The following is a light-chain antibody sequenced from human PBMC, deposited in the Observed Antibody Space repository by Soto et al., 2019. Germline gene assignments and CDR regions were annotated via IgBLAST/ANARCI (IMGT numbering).Light chain of an antibody. CDR1: NIGGKT. J-gene: IGLJ3*02. V-gene: IGLV3-21*04. CDR3: HVWDSSRDHVV. CDR2: YDT. Sequence: SYELTQPPSVSVAPGKTAGITCGGNNIGGKTVHWFQQKPGQAPVVVLYYDTHRPSGIPERFSGSNSGNTATLTISRVEAGDEADYYCHVWDSSRDHVVFGGGTKLTVL.